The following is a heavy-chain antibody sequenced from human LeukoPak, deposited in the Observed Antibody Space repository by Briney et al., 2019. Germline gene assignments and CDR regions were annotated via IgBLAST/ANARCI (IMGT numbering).Heavy chain of an antibody. J-gene: IGHJ4*02. Sequence: PGGSLRLSRAVSRFSFTNFWMGWVRQAPGRGLEWVDNIHPEGNEKYHVESVQGRFTISRDNTKNLLFLQMNGLRVEDTAVYYCARGDAFSGDHWGQGTLVTVSS. V-gene: IGHV3-7*04. CDR2: IHPEGNEK. CDR3: ARGDAFSGDH. CDR1: RFSFTNFW.